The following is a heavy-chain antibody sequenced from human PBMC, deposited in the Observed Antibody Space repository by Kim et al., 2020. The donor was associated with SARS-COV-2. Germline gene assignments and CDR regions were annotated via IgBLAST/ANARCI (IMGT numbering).Heavy chain of an antibody. J-gene: IGHJ5*02. D-gene: IGHD1-26*01. Sequence: AGPVKGRFTNSRDNSKNTLYLQMNSLRAEDTAVYYCARDGSGSYYGWFDPWGQGTLVTVSS. V-gene: IGHV3-30*01. CDR3: ARDGSGSYYGWFDP.